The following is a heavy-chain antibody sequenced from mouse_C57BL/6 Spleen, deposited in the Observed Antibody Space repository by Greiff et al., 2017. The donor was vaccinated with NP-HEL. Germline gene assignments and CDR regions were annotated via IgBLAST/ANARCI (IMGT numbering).Heavy chain of an antibody. CDR3: ARDGDWDVGYFDV. Sequence: DVKLQESGPGLVKPSQSLSLTCSVTGYSITSGYYWNWIRQFPGTKLDWMGYISYYGSNNYNPSLKNRISITRDTSKNQFFLKLNSVTTEDTATYYCARDGDWDVGYFDVWGTRTTVTVSS. D-gene: IGHD4-1*01. CDR1: GYSITSGYY. J-gene: IGHJ1*03. CDR2: ISYYGSN. V-gene: IGHV3-6*01.